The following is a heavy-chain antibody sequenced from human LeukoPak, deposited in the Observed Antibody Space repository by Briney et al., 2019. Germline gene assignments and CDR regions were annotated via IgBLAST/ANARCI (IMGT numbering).Heavy chain of an antibody. J-gene: IGHJ4*02. D-gene: IGHD6-13*01. V-gene: IGHV4-39*01. CDR1: GGSISSSGYY. CDR3: ARHPHSFIANYYFDY. Sequence: PSETLSLTCTVSGGSISSSGYYWGWIRQPPGKGLEWIGSIYYSGSTYYNPSLKSRVTISVDTSKNQFSLKLSSVTAADTAVYYCARHPHSFIANYYFDYWGQGTLVTVSS. CDR2: IYYSGST.